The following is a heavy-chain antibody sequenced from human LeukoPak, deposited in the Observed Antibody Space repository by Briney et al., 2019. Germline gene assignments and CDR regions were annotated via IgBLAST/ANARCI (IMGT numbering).Heavy chain of an antibody. D-gene: IGHD3-22*01. CDR1: GGSISSGSYY. CDR2: IYTSGST. CDR3: ARVRTRYYADY. V-gene: IGHV4-61*02. Sequence: SETLSLTCTVSGGSISSGSYYWSWIRQPAGKGLEWIGRIYTSGSTNYNPSLKSRVTISVDTSKNQFSLKLSSVTAADTAVYYCARVRTRYYADYWGQGTLVTVS. J-gene: IGHJ4*02.